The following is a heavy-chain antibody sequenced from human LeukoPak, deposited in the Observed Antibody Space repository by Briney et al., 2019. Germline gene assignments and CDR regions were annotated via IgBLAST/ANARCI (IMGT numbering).Heavy chain of an antibody. CDR3: ARALVGSYYDSSGYPLNWFDP. Sequence: ASVTVSCKASGYTFTGYYMHWVRQAPGQGLEWMGWINPNSGGTNYAQKFQGRVTMTRDTSNSTAYMELSRLRSDDTAVYYCARALVGSYYDSSGYPLNWFDPWGQGTLVTVSS. CDR2: INPNSGGT. D-gene: IGHD3-22*01. CDR1: GYTFTGYY. J-gene: IGHJ5*02. V-gene: IGHV1-2*02.